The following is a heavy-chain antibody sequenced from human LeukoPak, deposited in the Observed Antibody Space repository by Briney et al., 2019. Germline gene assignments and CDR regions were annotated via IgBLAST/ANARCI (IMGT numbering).Heavy chain of an antibody. V-gene: IGHV4-31*03. CDR1: GGSISSGGYY. CDR3: AREGDSSGEIIDY. J-gene: IGHJ4*02. CDR2: IYYSGST. D-gene: IGHD3-22*01. Sequence: SETLSLTCTVSGGSISSGGYYGSWIRQHPGKGLEWIGYIYYSGSTYYNPALKSRVTISVDMSNNQFSMKLSSVNAADTAVYYCAREGDSSGEIIDYWGQGTLVTVSS.